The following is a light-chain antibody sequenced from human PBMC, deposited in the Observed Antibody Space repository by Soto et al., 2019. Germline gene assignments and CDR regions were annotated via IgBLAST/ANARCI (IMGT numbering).Light chain of an antibody. Sequence: DIQMDQSPSSLSASGGERVTITSRASQSISSYLNWYQQKPGKAPKLLIYAASSLQSGVPSRFSGSGSGTDFTLTISSLQPEDFATYYCQQSYSTPRTFGQGTRLEIK. CDR1: QSISSY. V-gene: IGKV1-39*01. J-gene: IGKJ5*01. CDR3: QQSYSTPRT. CDR2: AAS.